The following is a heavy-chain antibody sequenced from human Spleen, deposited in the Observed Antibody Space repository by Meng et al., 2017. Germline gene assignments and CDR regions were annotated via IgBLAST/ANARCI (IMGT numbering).Heavy chain of an antibody. CDR1: GGSISSYY. CDR3: ARDRVLYYDILTGYSGEDGMDV. V-gene: IGHV4-59*12. Sequence: SETLSLTCTVSGGSISSYYWSWIRQPPGKGLEWIGYIYYSGSTNYNPSLKSRVTISVDTSKNQFSLKLSSVTAADTAVYYCARDRVLYYDILTGYSGEDGMDVWGQGTTVTVSS. CDR2: IYYSGST. J-gene: IGHJ6*02. D-gene: IGHD3-9*01.